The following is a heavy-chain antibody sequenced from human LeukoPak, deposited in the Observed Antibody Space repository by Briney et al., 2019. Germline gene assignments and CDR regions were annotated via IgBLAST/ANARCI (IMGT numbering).Heavy chain of an antibody. Sequence: GGSLRLSCAASGFTFSSYAMHWVRQAPGKGLEWVAVISYDGSNKYYADSVKGRFTISRDNSKNTLYLLMNSLRAEDTAVYYCARDLETRYYDFWSGHDYWGQGTLVTVSS. CDR3: ARDLETRYYDFWSGHDY. CDR1: GFTFSSYA. D-gene: IGHD3-3*01. CDR2: ISYDGSNK. V-gene: IGHV3-30-3*01. J-gene: IGHJ4*02.